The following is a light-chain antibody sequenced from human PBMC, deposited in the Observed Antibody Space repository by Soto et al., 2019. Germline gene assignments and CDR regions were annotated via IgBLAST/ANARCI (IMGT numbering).Light chain of an antibody. CDR3: CSYAGSYTLGV. J-gene: IGLJ3*02. Sequence: QSALTQPRSVSGSPGQSVTISCTGTSSNVGTYNYVSWYQQHPGKAPKLMIYGVSQRPSGVPDRFSGSKSGNTASLTISGLQADDEADYYCCSYAGSYTLGVFGGGTKVTVL. V-gene: IGLV2-11*01. CDR2: GVS. CDR1: SSNVGTYNY.